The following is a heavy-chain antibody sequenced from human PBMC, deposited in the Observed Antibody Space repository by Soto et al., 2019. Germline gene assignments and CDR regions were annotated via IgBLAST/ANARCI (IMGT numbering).Heavy chain of an antibody. CDR1: GDTFNFYS. CDR2: VNPIVSMS. Sequence: QVQLVQSGAEVKRPGSSVKVSCKASGDTFNFYSINWVRQAPGLGLEWMGRVNPIVSMSNYAQKFQGRVTMTADKATSTAYMERRSLGSEDTAIYYCAGSYGSGYRAFAHWGQGDLVTVSS. V-gene: IGHV1-69*02. D-gene: IGHD3-10*01. CDR3: AGSYGSGYRAFAH. J-gene: IGHJ4*02.